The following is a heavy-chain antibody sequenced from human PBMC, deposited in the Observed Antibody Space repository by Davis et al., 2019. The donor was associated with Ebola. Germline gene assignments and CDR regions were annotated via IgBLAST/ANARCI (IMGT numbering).Heavy chain of an antibody. CDR1: GGSFSGYY. Sequence: PSETLSLTCAVSGGSFSGYYWTWIRQPPGKGLEWIGEINHNGNTNSNPSLKSRITMSVDTSKKQFSLQLASVTAAGTAVYFCARGFSMLQFWGPVVGPSAEGFDILGRGPLVTVSS. V-gene: IGHV4-34*01. CDR3: ARGFSMLQFWGPVVGPSAEGFDI. J-gene: IGHJ3*02. CDR2: INHNGNT. D-gene: IGHD2-8*01.